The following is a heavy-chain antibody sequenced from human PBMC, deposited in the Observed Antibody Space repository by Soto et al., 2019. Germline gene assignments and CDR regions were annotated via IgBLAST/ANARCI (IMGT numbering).Heavy chain of an antibody. D-gene: IGHD2-21*01. CDR2: IKSKSDGGTT. Sequence: GGSLRLSCAASGFPFSGAWMSLVRQSPGKGLNWVGRIKSKSDGGTTEYAAPVRGRFTISRDDSKNTLYLQMNSLKTEDTAVYYCTTDLWRIAVVVGSNGYFNPWGQGTPVAVSS. CDR1: GFPFSGAW. CDR3: TTDLWRIAVVVGSNGYFNP. J-gene: IGHJ5*02. V-gene: IGHV3-15*01.